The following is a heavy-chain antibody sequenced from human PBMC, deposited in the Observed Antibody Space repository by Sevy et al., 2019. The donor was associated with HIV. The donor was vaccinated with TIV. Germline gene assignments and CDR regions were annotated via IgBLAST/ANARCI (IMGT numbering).Heavy chain of an antibody. V-gene: IGHV3-9*03. Sequence: GGSLRLSCAASGFTFDDYAMHWVRQAPGKGLEWVSGISWNSGSIGYADSVKGRFTISRDNAKNSLYLQMNSLRAEDMALYCCAKEMGGPADYYDSSLLGGAFDIWGQGTMVTVSS. D-gene: IGHD3-22*01. CDR3: AKEMGGPADYYDSSLLGGAFDI. CDR2: ISWNSGSI. CDR1: GFTFDDYA. J-gene: IGHJ3*02.